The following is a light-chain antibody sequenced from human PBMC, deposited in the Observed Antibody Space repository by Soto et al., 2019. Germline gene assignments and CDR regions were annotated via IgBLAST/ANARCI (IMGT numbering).Light chain of an antibody. V-gene: IGLV2-14*02. Sequence: QSVLTQPASVSGSPGQSITISCTGTSSDVGSYNLVSWYQQHPGKAPKLMIYEGSKRPSGVSNRFSGSKSGSTASLTISGLQAEDEADYYCSSYTSSSLYVFGTGTKLTVL. CDR1: SSDVGSYNL. CDR2: EGS. CDR3: SSYTSSSLYV. J-gene: IGLJ1*01.